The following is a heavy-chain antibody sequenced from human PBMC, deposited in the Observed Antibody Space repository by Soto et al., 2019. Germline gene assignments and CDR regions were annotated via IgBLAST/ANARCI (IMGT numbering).Heavy chain of an antibody. Sequence: SVKVSCKASGYTFTSYAMNWVRQAPGQGLEWMGWINTNYAQKFQDRVTITRDRSMSTAYMELSSLRSEDTAMYYCASAYGYCSGGSCYAFQPWGQGTLVTVYS. CDR1: GYTFTSYA. V-gene: IGHV1-45*02. CDR2: INT. J-gene: IGHJ1*01. D-gene: IGHD2-15*01. CDR3: ASAYGYCSGGSCYAFQP.